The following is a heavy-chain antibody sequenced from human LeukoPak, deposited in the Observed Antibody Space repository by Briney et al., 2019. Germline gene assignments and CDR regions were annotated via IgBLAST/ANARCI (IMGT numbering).Heavy chain of an antibody. D-gene: IGHD3-16*02. CDR1: GFTFTSSA. V-gene: IGHV1-58*02. Sequence: SVKVSCKASGFTFTSSAMQWVRQARGQRLEWIGWIVVGSGNTNYAQKFQERVTITRDMSTSTAYMELSSLRSEDTAVYYCAADFFGARLGELSPWGQGTLVTVSS. CDR3: AADFFGARLGELSP. J-gene: IGHJ4*02. CDR2: IVVGSGNT.